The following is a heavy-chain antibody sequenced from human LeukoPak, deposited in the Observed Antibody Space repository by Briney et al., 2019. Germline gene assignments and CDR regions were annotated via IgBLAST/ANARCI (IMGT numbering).Heavy chain of an antibody. V-gene: IGHV3-30-3*01. CDR1: GFTFSSYA. J-gene: IGHJ5*02. CDR2: ISYDGSNK. D-gene: IGHD6-13*01. CDR3: ARVRQQLISFVSWFDP. Sequence: GGSLRLSCAASGFTFSSYAMHWVRQAPGKGLEWVAVISYDGSNKYYADSVKGRFTISRDNAKNSLYLQMNSLRAEDTAVYYCARVRQQLISFVSWFDPWGQGTLVTVSS.